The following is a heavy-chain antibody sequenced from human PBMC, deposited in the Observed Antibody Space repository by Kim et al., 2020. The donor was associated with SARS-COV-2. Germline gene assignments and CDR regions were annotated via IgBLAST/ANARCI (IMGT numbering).Heavy chain of an antibody. J-gene: IGHJ5*02. CDR2: INHSGST. CDR3: ARGPGYSSSWYGARNWFDP. V-gene: IGHV4-34*01. D-gene: IGHD6-13*01. Sequence: SETLSLTCAVYGGSFSGYYWSWIRQPPGKGLEWIGEINHSGSTNYNPSLKSRVTISVDTSKNQFSLKLSSVTAADTAVCYCARGPGYSSSWYGARNWFDPWGRGTLVTVSS. CDR1: GGSFSGYY.